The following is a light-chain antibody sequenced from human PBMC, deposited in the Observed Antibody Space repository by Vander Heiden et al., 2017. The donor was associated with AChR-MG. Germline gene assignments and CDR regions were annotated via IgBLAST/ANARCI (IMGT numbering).Light chain of an antibody. CDR3: AAWDDSLNGYV. J-gene: IGLJ1*01. Sequence: QSVLTQPPSASGTPGQRVTSSSSGSTPNIGSNTLNWYQQLPGTAPNLLIYSNNRRPSGVPDRFAGSKSGTSASLAISGLQSEDEADYYCAAWDDSLNGYVFGTGTKVTVL. V-gene: IGLV1-44*01. CDR2: SNN. CDR1: TPNIGSNT.